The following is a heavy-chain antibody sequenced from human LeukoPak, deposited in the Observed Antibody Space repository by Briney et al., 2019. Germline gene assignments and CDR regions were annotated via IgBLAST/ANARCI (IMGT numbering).Heavy chain of an antibody. CDR2: IYSSGNT. V-gene: IGHV4-4*07. Sequence: SETLSLTCTVSGGSISTYYWSWIRQPAGKRLEWIGRIYSSGNTDYNPSLRSRVTMSVDTSKDQFSLRLASVTAADTAVYYCARERTHDYSTSEADYPYYPDVWGKGTLVTVS. CDR3: ARERTHDYSTSEADYPYYPDV. J-gene: IGHJ6*03. CDR1: GGSISTYY. D-gene: IGHD4-11*01.